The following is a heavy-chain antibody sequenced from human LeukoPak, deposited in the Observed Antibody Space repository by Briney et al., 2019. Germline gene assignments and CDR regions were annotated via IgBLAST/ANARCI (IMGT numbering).Heavy chain of an antibody. V-gene: IGHV3-23*01. CDR1: GFTFSSYA. CDR3: AKRPEAAAGTGFDY. J-gene: IGHJ4*02. Sequence: GGSLRLSCAASGFTFSSYAMSWVRQAPGKGLEWVSAISGSGGITYYADSVKGRFTISRDNFNNALNLQMNSLRAEDTAVYYCAKRPEAAAGTGFDYWGQGTLVTVSS. D-gene: IGHD6-13*01. CDR2: ISGSGGIT.